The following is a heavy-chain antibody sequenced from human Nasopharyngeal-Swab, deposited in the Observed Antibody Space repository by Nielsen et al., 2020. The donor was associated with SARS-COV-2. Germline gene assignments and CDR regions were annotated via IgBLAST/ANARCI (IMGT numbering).Heavy chain of an antibody. CDR3: AKDSGTWFGELLSGCMDV. CDR1: GFTFSSYG. Sequence: GESLKISCAASGFTFSSYGMHWVRQAPGKGLEWVAVISYDGSNKYYADSVKGRFTISRDNSKNTLYPQMNSLRAEDTAVYYCAKDSGTWFGELLSGCMDVWGQGTTVTVSS. V-gene: IGHV3-30*18. CDR2: ISYDGSNK. J-gene: IGHJ6*02. D-gene: IGHD3-10*01.